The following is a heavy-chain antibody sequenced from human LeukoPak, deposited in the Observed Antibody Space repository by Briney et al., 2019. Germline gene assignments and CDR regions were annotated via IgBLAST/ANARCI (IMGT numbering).Heavy chain of an antibody. J-gene: IGHJ4*02. D-gene: IGHD3-10*01. CDR3: ARVTHSYGSGYYPY. Sequence: SETLSLTCTVSGGSISSGGYYWSWIRQPPGKGLEWIGYIYHSGSTYYNPSLKSRVTISVDTTKNQFSLKLSSVTAADTAVYYCARVTHSYGSGYYPYWGQGTLVTVSS. V-gene: IGHV4-30-2*01. CDR1: GGSISSGGYY. CDR2: IYHSGST.